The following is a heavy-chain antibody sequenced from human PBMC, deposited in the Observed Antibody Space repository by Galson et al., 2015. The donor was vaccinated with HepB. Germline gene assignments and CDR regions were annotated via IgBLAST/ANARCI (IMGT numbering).Heavy chain of an antibody. V-gene: IGHV3-23*01. CDR2: ISRSGGSA. CDR3: ARGDRSTGFDP. J-gene: IGHJ5*02. CDR1: GFTFSNYA. D-gene: IGHD1-1*01. Sequence: SLRLSCAASGFTFSNYALSWVRQAPGKGLEWVSAISRSGGSADYADSVRGRFTISRDNSDNTLYLQMNSLRAEDRAMYYCARGDRSTGFDPWGQGTLVTVSS.